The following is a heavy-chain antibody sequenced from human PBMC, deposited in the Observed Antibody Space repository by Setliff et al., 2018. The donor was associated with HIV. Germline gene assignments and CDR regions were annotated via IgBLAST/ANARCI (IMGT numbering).Heavy chain of an antibody. CDR3: AKAWFGELFNYFDY. D-gene: IGHD3-10*01. Sequence: PAETPSLTGTASGGSISSNSYYWGWIRQPPGKGLEWIGSIYYSGSTYYNPSLKSRVTISVDTSKNQFSLKLSSVTAADTAVYYCAKAWFGELFNYFDYWGQGTLVTVSS. CDR1: GGSISSNSYY. CDR2: IYYSGST. J-gene: IGHJ4*02. V-gene: IGHV4-39*07.